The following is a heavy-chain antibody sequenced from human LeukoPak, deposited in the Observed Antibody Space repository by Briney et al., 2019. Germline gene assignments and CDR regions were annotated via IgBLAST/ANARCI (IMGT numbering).Heavy chain of an antibody. Sequence: GASVKVSCKASGYTFTGYYMHWVRQAPGQGLEWMGWINPNSGGTNYAQKFQGRVTMTRDTSISTAYMELSRLRSDDTAVYYCATKYSGSGSYYSEGYFQHWGEGTLVTVSS. CDR3: ATKYSGSGSYYSEGYFQH. D-gene: IGHD3-10*01. CDR1: GYTFTGYY. J-gene: IGHJ1*01. CDR2: INPNSGGT. V-gene: IGHV1-2*02.